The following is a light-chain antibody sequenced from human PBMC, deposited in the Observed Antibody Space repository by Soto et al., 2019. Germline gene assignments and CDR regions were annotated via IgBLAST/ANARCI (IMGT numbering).Light chain of an antibody. J-gene: IGKJ2*01. Sequence: DVQMTQSPSTLSASVGDRVSITCRASESISYWLAWYQQKPGKAPRLLISKASSLESGVPSRFSGSGSGTEFTLTISSLQPDDFATYYCQQYNQYSITFGQGTKLEIK. CDR1: ESISYW. CDR2: KAS. CDR3: QQYNQYSIT. V-gene: IGKV1-5*03.